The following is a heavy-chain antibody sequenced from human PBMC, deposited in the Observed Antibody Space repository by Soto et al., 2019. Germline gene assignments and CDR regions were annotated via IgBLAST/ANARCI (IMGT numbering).Heavy chain of an antibody. CDR3: ARGAMANFDY. CDR1: GGTFGSQG. CDR2: FIAMLGTP. D-gene: IGHD5-18*01. V-gene: IGHV1-69*13. Sequence: ASVKVSCKASGGTFGSQGIAWVRQAPGQGLEWMGGFIAMLGTPTYAKKVQGRATMSADESLTSSYLELRSLRSEDTGVYFCARGAMANFDYWGQGTVVTV. J-gene: IGHJ4*02.